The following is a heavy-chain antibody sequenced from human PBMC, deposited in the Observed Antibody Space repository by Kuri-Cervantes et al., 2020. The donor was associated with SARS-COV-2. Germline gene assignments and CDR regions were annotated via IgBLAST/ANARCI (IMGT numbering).Heavy chain of an antibody. CDR1: VYTFTGYY. CDR3: ARDWLRGVINY. CDR2: INPNSGGT. V-gene: IGHV1-2*02. D-gene: IGHD3-10*01. J-gene: IGHJ4*02. Sequence: ASVKVSCKASVYTFTGYYMHWVRQAPGRGLEWMGWINPNSGGTNYAQKFQGRVTMTRDTSISTAYMELSRLRSDDTDVYYCARDWLRGVINYWGQGTLVTVSS.